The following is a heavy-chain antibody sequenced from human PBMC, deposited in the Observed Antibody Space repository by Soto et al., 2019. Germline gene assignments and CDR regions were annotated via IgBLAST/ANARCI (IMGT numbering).Heavy chain of an antibody. D-gene: IGHD6-6*01. V-gene: IGHV1-2*02. J-gene: IGHJ6*02. CDR3: ARGPPSSSYYYYYRMDV. CDR1: GYTFTGYY. CDR2: INPNSGGT. Sequence: ASVKVSCQASGYTFTGYYMHWARQAPGQGLEWMGWINPNSGGTNYAQKFQGRVTMTRDTSISTAYMELSSVTAADTAVYYCARGPPSSSYYYYYRMDVWGQGTKVTVSS.